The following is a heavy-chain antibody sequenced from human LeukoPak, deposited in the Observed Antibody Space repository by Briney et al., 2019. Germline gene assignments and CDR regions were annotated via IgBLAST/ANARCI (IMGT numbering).Heavy chain of an antibody. CDR1: GFTFNNYV. CDR3: AKDLGDSSGYNPFHY. V-gene: IGHV3-23*01. D-gene: IGHD3-22*01. CDR2: ISSTGGST. J-gene: IGHJ4*02. Sequence: GGSLRLSCAASGFTFNNYVMNWVRQAPGKGLEWVSVISSTGGSTHYAGSVKGRFTISRDNSKNTLYLQMNSLRAEDTAVYYCAKDLGDSSGYNPFHYWGQGTLVTVSS.